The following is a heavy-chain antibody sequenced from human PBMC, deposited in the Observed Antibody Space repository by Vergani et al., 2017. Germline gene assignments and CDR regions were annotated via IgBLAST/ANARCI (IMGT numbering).Heavy chain of an antibody. CDR2: IYYSGST. Sequence: QLQLQESGPGLVKPSETLSLTCTVSGGSISSSSYYWGWNRQPPGKGLEWFGSIYYSGSTYYNPSLKSRVTRSVDTSKNQFTLKLSSVTAAAPAVYYCARAGIGGATGGAFDIWGQGTMVTVSS. CDR3: ARAGIGGATGGAFDI. D-gene: IGHD1-26*01. V-gene: IGHV4-39*07. J-gene: IGHJ3*02. CDR1: GGSISSSSYY.